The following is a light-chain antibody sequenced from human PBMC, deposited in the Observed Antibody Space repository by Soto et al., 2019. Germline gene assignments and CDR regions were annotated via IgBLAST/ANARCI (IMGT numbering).Light chain of an antibody. CDR1: QTVSTF. V-gene: IGKV3-11*01. Sequence: EIVLTQSPDTLSLSPGERATLSCRASQTVSTFLAWYQQKPGQAPRLIVYDASKRAPGIPARFIGSGSGTDFTLTVSSLQSEDFAVYYCQQYNNWPLTFGGGTKVEIK. J-gene: IGKJ4*01. CDR3: QQYNNWPLT. CDR2: DAS.